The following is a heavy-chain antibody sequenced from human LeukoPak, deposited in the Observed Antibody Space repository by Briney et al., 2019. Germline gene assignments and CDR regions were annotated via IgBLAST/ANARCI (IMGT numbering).Heavy chain of an antibody. J-gene: IGHJ4*02. CDR1: GGSFSGYY. V-gene: IGHV4-34*01. D-gene: IGHD5-24*01. Sequence: SETLSLTCAVYGGSFSGYYWSWIRQPPGKGLEWIGEINHSGGTNYNPSLKSRVTISVDTSKNQFSLKLSSVTAADTAVYYCARVGVEMATIGYWGQGTLVTVSS. CDR3: ARVGVEMATIGY. CDR2: INHSGGT.